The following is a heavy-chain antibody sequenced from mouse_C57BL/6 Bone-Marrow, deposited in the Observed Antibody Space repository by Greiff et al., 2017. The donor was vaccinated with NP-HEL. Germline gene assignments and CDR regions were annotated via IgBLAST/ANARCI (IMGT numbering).Heavy chain of an antibody. J-gene: IGHJ3*01. CDR3: AREGPYGSRFAY. D-gene: IGHD1-1*01. CDR2: IDPSDSYT. Sequence: QVQLQQPGAELVMPGASVKLSCKASGYTFTSYWMHWVKQRPGQGLEWIGEIDPSDSYTNYNQKFKGKSTLTVDKSSSTAYMQLSSLTSEDSAVYYCAREGPYGSRFAYWGQGTLVTVSA. V-gene: IGHV1-69*01. CDR1: GYTFTSYW.